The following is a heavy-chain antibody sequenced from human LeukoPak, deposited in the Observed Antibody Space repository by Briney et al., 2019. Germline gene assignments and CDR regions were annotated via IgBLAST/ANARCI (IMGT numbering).Heavy chain of an antibody. D-gene: IGHD3-10*01. Sequence: PSETLSLTCTVSGGSLSSYYWSWIRQPPGKGLEWIGYIYYSGSTNDNPSLKTRSPLPVDTSKTESTRSLTSVSAGDPPGYYCGSTNYNPSLTSRVTISVDPSKYRFSLKLSSVSAADTAVYYCARAPRTMVRGVITGAFDIWGQGTMVTVSS. J-gene: IGHJ3*02. CDR1: GGSLSSYY. CDR2: IYYSGST. V-gene: IGHV4-59*01. CDR3: GSTNYNPSLTSRVTISVDPSKYRFSLKLSSVSAADTAVYYCARAPRTMVRGVITGAFDI.